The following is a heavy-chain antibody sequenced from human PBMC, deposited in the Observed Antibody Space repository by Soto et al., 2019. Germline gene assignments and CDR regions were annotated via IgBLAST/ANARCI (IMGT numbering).Heavy chain of an antibody. CDR1: G. Sequence: GVRWVLQKKGKGLEWVSFLGPSGADIYYADSGKGRFTISRDNSKNTLYLQMNSLRAEDTAVYYCAKYLLLSESYYSVYNYGMDVWGQGTTVTVSS. CDR2: LGPSGADI. CDR3: AKYLLLSESYYSVYNYGMDV. D-gene: IGHD3-10*01. V-gene: IGHV3-23*01. J-gene: IGHJ6*02.